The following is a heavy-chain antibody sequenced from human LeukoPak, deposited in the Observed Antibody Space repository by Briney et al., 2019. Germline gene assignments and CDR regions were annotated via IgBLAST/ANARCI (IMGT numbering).Heavy chain of an antibody. CDR1: GYFFTSYA. CDR2: INTNTRNP. Sequence: GASVKVSCKASGYFFTSYAINWVRQAPGQGLEWMGWINTNTRNPSYAQGFTGRFVFSLDTSVNTAYLQISSLKAEDTAAYYCVRKGQTTDFDYWGQGTLVTVSS. J-gene: IGHJ4*02. CDR3: VRKGQTTDFDY. D-gene: IGHD4-11*01. V-gene: IGHV7-4-1*02.